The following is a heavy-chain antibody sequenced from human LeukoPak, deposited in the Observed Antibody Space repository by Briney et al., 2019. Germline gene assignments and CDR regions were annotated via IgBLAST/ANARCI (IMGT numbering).Heavy chain of an antibody. J-gene: IGHJ5*02. CDR2: IYYSGST. D-gene: IGHD6-13*01. CDR3: ARAIAAARSTLWFDL. CDR1: GGSISSYY. Sequence: SETLSLTCTVSGGSISSYYWSGLRQPPGKGLEWSGYIYYSGSTNYNPSLKSRVTISVDTSKDQFSLKLSSVPAADTAVYYCARAIAAARSTLWFDLWGQGTLVTVSS. V-gene: IGHV4-59*01.